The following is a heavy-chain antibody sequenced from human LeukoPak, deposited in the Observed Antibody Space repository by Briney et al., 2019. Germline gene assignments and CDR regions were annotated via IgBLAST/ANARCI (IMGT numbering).Heavy chain of an antibody. CDR3: ARLGYCSSTSCYPLDY. Sequence: SGGSLRLSCAASGFTFSSYSMNWVRQAPGKGLDWVSFNSNSSSYIHYVDSVKGPFTISRDNAKNSLYLQMNSLRAEDTAVYYCARLGYCSSTSCYPLDYWGQGTLVTVSS. CDR2: NSNSSSYI. V-gene: IGHV3-21*01. CDR1: GFTFSSYS. J-gene: IGHJ4*02. D-gene: IGHD2-2*01.